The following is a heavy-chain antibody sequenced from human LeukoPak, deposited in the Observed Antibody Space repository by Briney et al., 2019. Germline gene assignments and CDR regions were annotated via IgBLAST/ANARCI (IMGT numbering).Heavy chain of an antibody. D-gene: IGHD2/OR15-2a*01. Sequence: LTGGSLRLSCVASGFTFSNYAMSWARQAPGQGREWVSVISANGGSSYHADSVNGRFTISRDNSKDTLYLQMNSLRTEDTAVYYCARTRNYYYYMDVWGKGATVSVSS. CDR2: ISANGGSS. CDR3: ARTRNYYYYMDV. V-gene: IGHV3-23*01. J-gene: IGHJ6*03. CDR1: GFTFSNYA.